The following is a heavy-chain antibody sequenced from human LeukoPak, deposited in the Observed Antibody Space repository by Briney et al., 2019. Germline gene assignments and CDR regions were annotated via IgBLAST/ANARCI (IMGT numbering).Heavy chain of an antibody. CDR2: IYYSGST. Sequence: SETLSLTCTVSGGSFSSSIYYWGWIRQPPGKGLEWIGSIYYSGSTYYNPSLKSRVTISVDTSKNQFSLKLSSVTAADTAVYYCARHIVEGFDLGYFDYWGQGTLVTVSS. J-gene: IGHJ4*02. V-gene: IGHV4-39*01. D-gene: IGHD3-16*02. CDR1: GGSFSSSIYY. CDR3: ARHIVEGFDLGYFDY.